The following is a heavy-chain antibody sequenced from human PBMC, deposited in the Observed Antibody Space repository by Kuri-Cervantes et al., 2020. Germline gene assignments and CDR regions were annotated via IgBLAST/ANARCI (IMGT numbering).Heavy chain of an antibody. CDR1: GYTFTSYY. J-gene: IGHJ2*01. CDR2: INPSGGST. V-gene: IGHV1-46*01. Sequence: GGSLRLSCKASGYTFTSYYMHWVRQAPGQGLEWMGIINPSGGSTSYAQKFQGRVTMTRDTSTSTVYMELSSLRSEDTAVYYCARDWDSSGYQPNWYFDLWGRGTLVTVSS. D-gene: IGHD3-22*01. CDR3: ARDWDSSGYQPNWYFDL.